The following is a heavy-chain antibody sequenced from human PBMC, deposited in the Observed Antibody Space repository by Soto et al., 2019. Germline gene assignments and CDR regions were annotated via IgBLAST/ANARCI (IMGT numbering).Heavy chain of an antibody. D-gene: IGHD2-21*02. V-gene: IGHV3-30-3*01. CDR1: GFTFSSYA. CDR2: ISYDGSNK. CDR3: ARDREVTAFDY. J-gene: IGHJ4*02. Sequence: LRLSCAASGFTFSSYAMHWVRQAPGKGLEWVAVISYDGSNKYYADSVKGRLTISRDNSKNTLYLQMNSLRAEDTAVYYCARDREVTAFDYWGQGTLVTVSS.